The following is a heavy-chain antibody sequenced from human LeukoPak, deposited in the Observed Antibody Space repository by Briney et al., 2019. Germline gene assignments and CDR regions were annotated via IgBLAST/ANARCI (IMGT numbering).Heavy chain of an antibody. V-gene: IGHV4-4*07. CDR1: GGSISSYY. CDR3: ARETANGYDAFDI. D-gene: IGHD6-25*01. CDR2: IYTSGST. Sequence: SETLSLTCTVSGGSISSYYWSWIRQPAGKGLEWIGRIYTSGSTNYNPSPKSRVTMSVDPSKNQFSLKLSSVTAADTAVYYWARETANGYDAFDIWGQGTMVTVSS. J-gene: IGHJ3*02.